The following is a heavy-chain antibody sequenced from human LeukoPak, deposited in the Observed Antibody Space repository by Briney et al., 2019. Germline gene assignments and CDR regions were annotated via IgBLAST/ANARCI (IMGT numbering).Heavy chain of an antibody. Sequence: SETLSLTCTVSGGSISSGSYYWSWLRQPAGKGLEWIGRIYTSGSTNYNPSLKSRVTISVDTSKNQFSLKLSSVTAADTAVYYCARGRSGSYGYWGQGTLVTVSS. CDR2: IYTSGST. CDR3: ARGRSGSYGY. V-gene: IGHV4-61*02. J-gene: IGHJ4*02. D-gene: IGHD6-19*01. CDR1: GGSISSGSYY.